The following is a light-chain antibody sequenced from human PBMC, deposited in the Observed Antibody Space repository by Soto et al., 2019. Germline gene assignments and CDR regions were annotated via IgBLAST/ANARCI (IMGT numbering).Light chain of an antibody. V-gene: IGKV1-39*01. J-gene: IGKJ1*01. Sequence: IQMTQSPSSLSASVGARVTITCRASQSISSYLNWYQQKPGRAPKLLMYAASSLQSGAPSRFRGRGSGTDCTRTTSNLLPEDVPTYYCQQRYSAPPRTFGPGTKVDIK. CDR3: QQRYSAPPRT. CDR1: QSISSY. CDR2: AAS.